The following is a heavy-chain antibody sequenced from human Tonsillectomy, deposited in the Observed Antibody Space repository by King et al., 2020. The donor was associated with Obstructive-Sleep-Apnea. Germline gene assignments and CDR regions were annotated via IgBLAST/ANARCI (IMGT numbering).Heavy chain of an antibody. Sequence: VQLQESGPGLVKPSETLSLTCTVSGGYISSYYWSWSRQPPGKGLGWIGYIYYSGSTNYNPSLKSRDTISVDTSKNQFSLKLSSVTSADTAVDYCARSVRSGWYSLEFDYWGQGTLVTVSS. CDR1: GGYISSYY. J-gene: IGHJ4*02. D-gene: IGHD6-19*01. CDR2: IYYSGST. CDR3: ARSVRSGWYSLEFDY. V-gene: IGHV4-59*01.